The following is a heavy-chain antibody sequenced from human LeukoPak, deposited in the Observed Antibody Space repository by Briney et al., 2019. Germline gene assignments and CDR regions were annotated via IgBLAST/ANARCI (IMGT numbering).Heavy chain of an antibody. V-gene: IGHV3-30*02. CDR2: IRYDGSNK. D-gene: IGHD3-10*01. J-gene: IGHJ4*02. CDR1: GFTFSSYG. CDR3: AKDFAPFLLWFGVGSDY. Sequence: PGGSLRLSCAASGFTFSSYGMHWVRQAPGKGLEWVAFIRYDGSNKYYADSVKGRFTISRDNSKNTLYLQMNSLRAEDTAVYYCAKDFAPFLLWFGVGSDYWGQGTLVTVSS.